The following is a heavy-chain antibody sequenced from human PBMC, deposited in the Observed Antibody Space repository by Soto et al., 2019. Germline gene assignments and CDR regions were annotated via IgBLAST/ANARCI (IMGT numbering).Heavy chain of an antibody. CDR2: IYYSGST. Sequence: PSDTLSLTCTVSGGSISSSSYYWGWIRQPPGKGLEWIGSIYYSGSTYYNPSLKSRVTISVDTSKNQFSLKLSSVTAADTAVYYCARHEGNNWFDPWGQGTLVTVSS. D-gene: IGHD3-10*01. V-gene: IGHV4-39*01. CDR1: GGSISSSSYY. CDR3: ARHEGNNWFDP. J-gene: IGHJ5*02.